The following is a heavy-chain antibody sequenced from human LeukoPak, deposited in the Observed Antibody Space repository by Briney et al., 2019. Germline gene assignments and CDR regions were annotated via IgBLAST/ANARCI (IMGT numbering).Heavy chain of an antibody. V-gene: IGHV3-30-3*01. CDR3: ASDLITIYDY. J-gene: IGHJ4*02. Sequence: PGRSLRLSCAASGFTFSSYAMHWVRQAPGKGLEWVAVISYDGSNKYYADSVKGRFTISRDNSKNTLYLQMNSLRAEDTAVYYCASDLITIYDYWGQGTLVTVSS. D-gene: IGHD3-3*01. CDR1: GFTFSSYA. CDR2: ISYDGSNK.